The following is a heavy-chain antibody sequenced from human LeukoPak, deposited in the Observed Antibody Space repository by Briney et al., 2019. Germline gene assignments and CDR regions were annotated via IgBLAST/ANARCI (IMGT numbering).Heavy chain of an antibody. CDR1: GFTFSRFG. V-gene: IGHV3-23*01. CDR2: ISNSGGST. Sequence: PGGSLRLSCAASGFTFSRFGVSWVRQAPGKGLEWVSAISNSGGSTYYADSVKGRFAISRDNAKNSLYLQMNSLRAEDTAVYYCARAPVVPAASFYYYYYMDVWGKGTTVTVSS. D-gene: IGHD2-2*01. CDR3: ARAPVVPAASFYYYYYMDV. J-gene: IGHJ6*03.